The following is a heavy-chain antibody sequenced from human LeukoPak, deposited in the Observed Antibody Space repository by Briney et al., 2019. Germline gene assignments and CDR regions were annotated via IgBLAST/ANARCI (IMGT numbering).Heavy chain of an antibody. CDR2: IYYSGST. CDR3: ARVEMATIDY. V-gene: IGHV4-59*01. Sequence: SETLSLTCTVSGGSISSYYWSWIRQPPGKGLEWIGYIYYSGSTNYNPSLKSRVTISVDTSKNQFSLKLSSVAAADTAVYYCARVEMATIDYWGQGTLVTVSS. CDR1: GGSISSYY. J-gene: IGHJ4*02. D-gene: IGHD5-12*01.